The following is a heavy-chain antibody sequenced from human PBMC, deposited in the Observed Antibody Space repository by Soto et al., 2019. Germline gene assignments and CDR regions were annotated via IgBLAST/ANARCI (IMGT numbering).Heavy chain of an antibody. CDR3: AREGDCSSTSCYHYYYYGMDV. V-gene: IGHV1-2*02. J-gene: IGHJ6*02. Sequence: ASVKVSCKASGYSCTDYYLHWVRQAPGQGLEWMGRINPNSGGTGYAQKFQGRVTMTTDTSTSTAYMELRSLRSDDTAVYYCAREGDCSSTSCYHYYYYGMDVWGQGTTVIVSS. CDR1: GYSCTDYY. CDR2: INPNSGGT. D-gene: IGHD2-2*01.